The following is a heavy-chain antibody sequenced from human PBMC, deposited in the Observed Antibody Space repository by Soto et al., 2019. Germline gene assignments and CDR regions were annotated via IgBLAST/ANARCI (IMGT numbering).Heavy chain of an antibody. D-gene: IGHD2-15*01. CDR1: GVSISSYY. J-gene: IGHJ4*02. CDR3: ARHDGSGGYNFDF. Sequence: PSETLSLTCTVSGVSISSYYWSWIRQPPGKALEWIGYIYYSGSTNYNPSLKSRVTISVDTSKNQFSLKLSSVTAADTAVYYCARHDGSGGYNFDFWAQGTLVTVSS. CDR2: IYYSGST. V-gene: IGHV4-59*08.